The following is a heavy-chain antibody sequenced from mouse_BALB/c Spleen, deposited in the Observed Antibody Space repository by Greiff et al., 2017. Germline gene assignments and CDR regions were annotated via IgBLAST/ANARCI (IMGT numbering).Heavy chain of an antibody. Sequence: EVKVVESGGGLVKPGGSLKLSCAASGFTFSDYYMYWVRQTPEKRLEWVATISDGGSYTYYPDSVKGRFTISRDNAKNNLYLQMSSLKSEDTAMYYCARDGEPDYWGQGTTLTVSS. CDR1: GFTFSDYY. CDR3: ARDGEPDY. J-gene: IGHJ2*01. V-gene: IGHV5-4*02. CDR2: ISDGGSYT.